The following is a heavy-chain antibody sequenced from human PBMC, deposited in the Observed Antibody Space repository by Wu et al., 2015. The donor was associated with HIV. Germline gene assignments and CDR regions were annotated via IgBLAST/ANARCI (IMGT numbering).Heavy chain of an antibody. CDR1: GDTFSTST. CDR2: IIPIFSKA. D-gene: IGHD1-14*01. V-gene: IGHV1-69*12. Sequence: QVHLVQSGAEVKKPRSSVKVSCKASGDTFSTSTFTWVRQTPGQGLQWMGGIIPIFSKANYARRFQGKVTITADESTTTAYMELSNLRSDDTAVYFCTRSSFAGSSDTWYSFDKWGQGTLVTVSS. CDR3: TRSSFAGSSDTWYSFDK. J-gene: IGHJ4*02.